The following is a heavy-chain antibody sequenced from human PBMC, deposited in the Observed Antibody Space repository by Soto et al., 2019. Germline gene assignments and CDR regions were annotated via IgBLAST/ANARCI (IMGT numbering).Heavy chain of an antibody. Sequence: SVKVSCKASGGTFSSYAISWVRQAPGQGLEWMGGIIPIFGTANYAQKFQGRVTITADESTSTAYMELSSLRSEDTAVYYCARDIVVPAAIRPDHYYYYGMDVWGQGTTVTVSS. CDR2: IIPIFGTA. J-gene: IGHJ6*02. V-gene: IGHV1-69*13. CDR3: ARDIVVPAAIRPDHYYYYGMDV. CDR1: GGTFSSYA. D-gene: IGHD2-2*02.